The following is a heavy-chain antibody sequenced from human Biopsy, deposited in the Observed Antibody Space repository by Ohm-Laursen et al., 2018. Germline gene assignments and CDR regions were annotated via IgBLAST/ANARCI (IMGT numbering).Heavy chain of an antibody. Sequence: TLSLTCTVSGGSISNYYWCWIRQPAGQGLERIGRVYSSGSTNYNPSLNSRVTMSADTTKNQFSLILSSMTAADTAVYYCSREPRIAAVAYFDPWGQGTLVTVSS. CDR3: SREPRIAAVAYFDP. CDR1: GGSISNYY. CDR2: VYSSGST. J-gene: IGHJ5*02. V-gene: IGHV4-4*07. D-gene: IGHD6-13*01.